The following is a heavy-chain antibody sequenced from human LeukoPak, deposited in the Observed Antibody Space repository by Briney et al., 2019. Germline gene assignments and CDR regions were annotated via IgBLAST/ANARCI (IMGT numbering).Heavy chain of an antibody. CDR1: GFAFSSYG. D-gene: IGHD2-8*01. Sequence: PGGSLRLSCAASGFAFSSYGMHWVRQAPGKGLEWVAFIRYDGSNKYYADSVKGRFTVSRDNSKNTLYLQMNSLRAEDTAVYYCAKVARELMGAFDIWGQGTMVTVSS. V-gene: IGHV3-30*02. CDR3: AKVARELMGAFDI. J-gene: IGHJ3*02. CDR2: IRYDGSNK.